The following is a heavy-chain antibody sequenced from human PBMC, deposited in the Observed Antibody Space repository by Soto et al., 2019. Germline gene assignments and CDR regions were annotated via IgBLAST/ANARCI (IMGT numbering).Heavy chain of an antibody. J-gene: IGHJ4*02. Sequence: PSETLSLTCTVSGGSVSSGSYYWSWIRQPPGKGLEWIGYIYYSGSTNYNPSLKSRVTISVDTSKNQFSLKLSSVTAADTAVYYCARADILAYCGGDCYPYYFDYWGQGTLVTVSS. D-gene: IGHD2-21*02. CDR3: ARADILAYCGGDCYPYYFDY. CDR1: GGSVSSGSYY. V-gene: IGHV4-61*01. CDR2: IYYSGST.